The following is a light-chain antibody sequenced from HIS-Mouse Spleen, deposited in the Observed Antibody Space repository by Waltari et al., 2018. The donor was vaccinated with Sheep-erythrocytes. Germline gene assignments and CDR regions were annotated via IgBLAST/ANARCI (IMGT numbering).Light chain of an antibody. Sequence: IRMTQSPSSLSASTGDRVTITCRASQGISSYLAWYQQKPGKAPKLLIYKASSLESGVPSRFSGSGSGTEFTLTISSLQPDDFATYYCQQYNSYSPLTFGGGTKVEIK. CDR3: QQYNSYSPLT. CDR1: QGISSY. J-gene: IGKJ4*01. V-gene: IGKV1-5*03. CDR2: KAS.